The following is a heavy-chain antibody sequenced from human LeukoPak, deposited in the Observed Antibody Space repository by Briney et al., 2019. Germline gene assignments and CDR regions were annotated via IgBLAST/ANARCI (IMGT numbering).Heavy chain of an antibody. V-gene: IGHV3-11*04. D-gene: IGHD3-3*01. CDR1: GFTFSDYY. CDR3: ARDISYYDFFYYYYYYMDV. Sequence: GGSLRLSCAASGFTFSDYYMSWIRQAPGKGLEWVSYISSSGSTIYYADSVKGRFTISRDNAKNSLYLQMNSLRAEDTAVYYCARDISYYDFFYYYYYYMDVWGKGTTVTVSS. J-gene: IGHJ6*03. CDR2: ISSSGSTI.